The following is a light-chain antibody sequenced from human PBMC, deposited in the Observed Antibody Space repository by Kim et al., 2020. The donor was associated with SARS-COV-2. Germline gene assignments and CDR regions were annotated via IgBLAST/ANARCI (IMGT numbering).Light chain of an antibody. CDR3: QQYNAYSSWT. J-gene: IGKJ1*01. V-gene: IGKV1-5*01. CDR1: QSVNSW. CDR2: DAS. Sequence: SVGDRVTITCRASQSVNSWLAWYQQKPGKAPKFLIYDASTLESGVPPRFSGSGPGTEFTLTISSLQPDDFATYYCQQYNAYSSWTFGQGTKVDIK.